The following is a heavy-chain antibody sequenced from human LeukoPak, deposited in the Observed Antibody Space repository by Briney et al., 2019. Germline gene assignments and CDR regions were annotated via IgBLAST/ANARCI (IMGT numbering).Heavy chain of an antibody. Sequence: PGGSLRLSCAVSGFTFSSYALSWVRQAPGKGLEWVSVLYASGTTKYADSMKGRFTISKDTSDNTLNLQMNGLGAEDSAVYYCAAKGNGYTGIYVFAHWGQGTLVTVSA. CDR1: GFTFSSYA. CDR3: AAKGNGYTGIYVFAH. V-gene: IGHV3-66*01. J-gene: IGHJ4*02. CDR2: LYASGTT. D-gene: IGHD1-26*01.